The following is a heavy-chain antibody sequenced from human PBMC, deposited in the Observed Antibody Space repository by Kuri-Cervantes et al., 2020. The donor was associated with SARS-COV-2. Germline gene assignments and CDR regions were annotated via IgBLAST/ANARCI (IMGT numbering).Heavy chain of an antibody. Sequence: GESLKISCAASGFSFSTYAMTWVRQARGKGLEWVSSISSESAYIYYAESVRGRFAISRDNARKSVYLQMNSLRAEDTAVYYCTIGPRTVATRLPGYWGQGTLVTVSS. J-gene: IGHJ4*02. V-gene: IGHV3-21*01. CDR2: ISSESAYI. D-gene: IGHD5-12*01. CDR3: TIGPRTVATRLPGY. CDR1: GFSFSTYA.